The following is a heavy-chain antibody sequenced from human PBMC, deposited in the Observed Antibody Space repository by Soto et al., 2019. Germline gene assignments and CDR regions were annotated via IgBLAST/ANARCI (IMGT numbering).Heavy chain of an antibody. V-gene: IGHV1-18*01. Sequence: QVQLVQSGAEVKKPGASVKVSCKASSYTFTSYGISWVRQAPGQGLEWMGWISAYNGNTNYAQKLQGRVTMTTDTSTSSAYMELRSLRSDDTAVYYCARSPLTVVPAAHRYYYYYMDVWGKGTMVTVSS. CDR3: ARSPLTVVPAAHRYYYYYMDV. CDR2: ISAYNGNT. CDR1: SYTFTSYG. J-gene: IGHJ6*03. D-gene: IGHD2-2*01.